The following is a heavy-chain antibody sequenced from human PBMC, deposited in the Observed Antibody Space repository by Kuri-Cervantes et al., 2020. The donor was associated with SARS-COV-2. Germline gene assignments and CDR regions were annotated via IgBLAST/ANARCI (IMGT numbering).Heavy chain of an antibody. CDR2: IIPILGIA. CDR3: ARVPGIAVAVDFDY. Sequence: SVKVSCKASGGTFSSYAISWVRQAPGQGLEWMGGIIPILGIANYAQKFQGRVTITADKSTSTAYMGLSSLRSEDTAVYYCARVPGIAVAVDFDYWGQGTLVTVSS. D-gene: IGHD6-19*01. V-gene: IGHV1-69*10. J-gene: IGHJ4*02. CDR1: GGTFSSYA.